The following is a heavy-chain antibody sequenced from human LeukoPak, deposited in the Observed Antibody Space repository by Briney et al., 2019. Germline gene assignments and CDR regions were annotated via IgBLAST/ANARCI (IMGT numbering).Heavy chain of an antibody. CDR3: ARGLGLEMATTPFDY. CDR2: INPNSGGT. CDR1: GYTFTGYY. Sequence: GASVKVSCKASGYTFTGYYMHWVRQAPGQGLEWMGWINPNSGGTNYAQKFQGWVTMTRDTSISTAYMELSRLRSDDTAVYYCARGLGLEMATTPFDYWGQGTLVTVSS. D-gene: IGHD5-24*01. J-gene: IGHJ4*02. V-gene: IGHV1-2*04.